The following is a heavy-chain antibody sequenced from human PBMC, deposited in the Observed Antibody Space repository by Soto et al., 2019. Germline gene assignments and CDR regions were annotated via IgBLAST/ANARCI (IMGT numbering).Heavy chain of an antibody. J-gene: IGHJ4*02. CDR1: GFTFSSYG. CDR2: ISYDGSNK. V-gene: IGHV3-30*18. Sequence: QVQLVESGGGVVQPGRSLRLSCAASGFTFSSYGMHWVRQAPGKGLEWVAVISYDGSNKYYADSVKGRFTISRDNSKNTLYLQMNSLRAEDTAVYYCAKDGFPIRIISGGGDCFDYWGQGTLVTVSS. CDR3: AKDGFPIRIISGGGDCFDY. D-gene: IGHD2-21*01.